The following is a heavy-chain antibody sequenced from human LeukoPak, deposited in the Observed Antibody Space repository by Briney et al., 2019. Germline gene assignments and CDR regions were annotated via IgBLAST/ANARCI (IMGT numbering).Heavy chain of an antibody. Sequence: ASVKVSCKASGYTFTSYDINWVRQATGQGLEWMGWMNPNSGNTGYAQKFQGRVTITRNTSISTAYMELSSLRSEDTAVYYCAIPLKGKTTVAPDAFDIWGQGTMVTVSS. CDR1: GYTFTSYD. J-gene: IGHJ3*02. CDR2: MNPNSGNT. V-gene: IGHV1-8*03. D-gene: IGHD4-11*01. CDR3: AIPLKGKTTVAPDAFDI.